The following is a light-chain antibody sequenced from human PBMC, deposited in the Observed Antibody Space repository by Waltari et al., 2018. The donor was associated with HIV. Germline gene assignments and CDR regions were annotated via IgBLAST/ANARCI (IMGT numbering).Light chain of an antibody. Sequence: QLVLTQSPSASASLGASVKLTCTLTSGHSNYAIAWHQQQPEKGPRYLLNLNSDGSHNKGDGIPDRFSGSSSGADRYLTISSLQSEDEADYYCQTWGTGTWVFGGGTKLTVL. V-gene: IGLV4-69*01. CDR3: QTWGTGTWV. CDR2: LNSDGSH. J-gene: IGLJ3*02. CDR1: SGHSNYA.